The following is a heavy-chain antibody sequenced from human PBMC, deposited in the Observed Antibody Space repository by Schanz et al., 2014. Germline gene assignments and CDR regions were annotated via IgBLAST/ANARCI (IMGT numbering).Heavy chain of an antibody. CDR1: GGSFSGYY. V-gene: IGHV4-34*01. CDR3: ARDRGHGDLPGDI. D-gene: IGHD4-17*01. J-gene: IGHJ3*02. Sequence: QVQLQQWGAGLLKPSETLSLTCGVFGGSFSGYYWSWIRQPPGKGLEWIGEIYHTGSTNYNPSLKSRVTISVDTSKSQFSLKLRSVTAADTAVYYCARDRGHGDLPGDIWGQGTMVTVSS. CDR2: IYHTGST.